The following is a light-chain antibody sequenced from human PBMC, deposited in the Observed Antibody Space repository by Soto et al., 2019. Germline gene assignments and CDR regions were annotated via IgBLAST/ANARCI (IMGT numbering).Light chain of an antibody. CDR3: QSYDNTPGAV. V-gene: IGLV6-57*03. CDR1: SGSFASNY. CDR2: EDN. Sequence: NFMLTQPHSVSESPGKTVTISCTRSSGSFASNYVQWYQQRPGSAPTTVIYEDNQRPSGVPDRFSGSIDSSSNSASLTISGLWAEDEAAYYCQSYDNTPGAVFGGGPQLTVL. J-gene: IGLJ7*01.